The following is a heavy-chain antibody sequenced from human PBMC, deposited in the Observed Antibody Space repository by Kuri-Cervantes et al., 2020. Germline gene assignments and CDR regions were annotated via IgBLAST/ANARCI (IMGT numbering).Heavy chain of an antibody. D-gene: IGHD3-22*01. CDR3: ARDQWSDYYDSSGYHAFDI. J-gene: IGHJ3*02. Sequence: GESLKISCAASGFTLSSHWMQWVRQVPGKGLVWVSHINSAGSIINYAASVRGRFTISRDNAKNSLYLQMNSLRAEDTAVYYCARDQWSDYYDSSGYHAFDIWGQGAMVTVSS. CDR1: GFTLSSHW. CDR2: INSAGSII. V-gene: IGHV3-74*01.